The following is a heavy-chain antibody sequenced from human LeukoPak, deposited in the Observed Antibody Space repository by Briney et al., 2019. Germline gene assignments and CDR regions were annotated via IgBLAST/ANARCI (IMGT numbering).Heavy chain of an antibody. J-gene: IGHJ4*02. D-gene: IGHD6-13*01. Sequence: PSETLSLTCTVSGGSISSYYWSWIRQPPGKGLGWIGYIYYSGSTNYNPSLKSRVTISVDTSKNQFSLKLSSVTAADTAVYYCARHPAAAAPGYWGQGTLVTVSS. CDR1: GGSISSYY. CDR3: ARHPAAAAPGY. V-gene: IGHV4-59*08. CDR2: IYYSGST.